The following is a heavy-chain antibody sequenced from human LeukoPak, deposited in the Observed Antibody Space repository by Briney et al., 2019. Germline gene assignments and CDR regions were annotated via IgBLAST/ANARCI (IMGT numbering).Heavy chain of an antibody. CDR2: IYTGGNT. CDR3: ARGDDSGYYDYFDY. V-gene: IGHV3-53*01. D-gene: IGHD3-22*01. J-gene: IGHJ4*02. Sequence: GGSLRLSCAASGFTVDSNYLSWVRQAPGKGLEWVSTIYTGGNTYYAASVKGRFTISRDFSENTVFLHMNSLRAEDTAMYYCARGDDSGYYDYFDYWGQGALVTVSS. CDR1: GFTVDSNY.